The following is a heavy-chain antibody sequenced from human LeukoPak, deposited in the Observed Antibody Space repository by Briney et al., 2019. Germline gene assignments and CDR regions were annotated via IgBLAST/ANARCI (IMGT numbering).Heavy chain of an antibody. CDR2: IGGSNGIT. J-gene: IGHJ4*02. V-gene: IGHV3-23*01. CDR3: ARNENSGWGYFDY. D-gene: IGHD5-12*01. CDR1: RFTFNSYA. Sequence: GGFLRLSCAASRFTFNSYAMSWVRQAPGKGLEWVSVIGGSNGITFYVGSVKGRFTISRDNSKDTLYLQMNSLRAEDTAVYYCARNENSGWGYFDYWGQGTLVTVSS.